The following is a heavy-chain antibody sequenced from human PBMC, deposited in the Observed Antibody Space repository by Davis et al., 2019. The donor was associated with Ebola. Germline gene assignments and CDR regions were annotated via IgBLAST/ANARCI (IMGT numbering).Heavy chain of an antibody. Sequence: PGGSLRLSCTVSGDSIRSYYWSWIRQPAEKGLEWIGRIYTSGSTNYNPSLKSRVTMSVDTSKNQFSLKLSSVTAADTAVYYCARDWANRGLDYWGQGTLVTVSS. J-gene: IGHJ4*02. CDR3: ARDWANRGLDY. CDR1: GDSIRSYY. CDR2: IYTSGST. D-gene: IGHD2/OR15-2a*01. V-gene: IGHV4-4*07.